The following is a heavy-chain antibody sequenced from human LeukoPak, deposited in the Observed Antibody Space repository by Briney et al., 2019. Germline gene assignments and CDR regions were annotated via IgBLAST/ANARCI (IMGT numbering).Heavy chain of an antibody. CDR3: AREGSFDSSGYELNDALDI. CDR2: IYSGGST. D-gene: IGHD3-22*01. V-gene: IGHV3-53*01. Sequence: GGSLRLSCAASGFTFSTYWMDWVRQAPGKGLEWISVIYSGGSTKYADSVKGRFTISRDNSKNTLYLQMNSLRAEDTAVYYCAREGSFDSSGYELNDALDIWGQGTMVTVSS. CDR1: GFTFSTYW. J-gene: IGHJ3*02.